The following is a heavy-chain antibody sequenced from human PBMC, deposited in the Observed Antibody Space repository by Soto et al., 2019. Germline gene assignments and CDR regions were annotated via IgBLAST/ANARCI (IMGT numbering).Heavy chain of an antibody. Sequence: SETLSLTCTVSGGSISSSSYYWGWIRQPPGKGLEWIGSIYYSGSTYYNPSLKSRVTISVDTSKNQFSLKLSSVTAADTAVYYCARQNQKWFGELLRFDPWGQGTLVTVSS. CDR2: IYYSGST. V-gene: IGHV4-39*01. CDR1: GGSISSSSYY. CDR3: ARQNQKWFGELLRFDP. D-gene: IGHD3-10*01. J-gene: IGHJ5*02.